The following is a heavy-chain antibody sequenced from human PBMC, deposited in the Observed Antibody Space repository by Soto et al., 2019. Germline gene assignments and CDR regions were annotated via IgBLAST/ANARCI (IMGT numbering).Heavy chain of an antibody. CDR3: ARGLEPYYYYHGMDV. J-gene: IGHJ6*02. V-gene: IGHV1-69*13. CDR1: GGTFSSYA. Sequence: SVKVSCKASGGTFSSYAISWVRQAPGQGLEWMGGIIPIFGTANYAQKFQGRVTITADESTSTAYMELSSLRSEDTAVYYCARGLEPYYYYHGMDVWGQGTTVTVSS. CDR2: IIPIFGTA. D-gene: IGHD1-1*01.